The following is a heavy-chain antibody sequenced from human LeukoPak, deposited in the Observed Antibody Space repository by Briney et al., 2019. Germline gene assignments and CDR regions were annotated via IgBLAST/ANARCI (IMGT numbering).Heavy chain of an antibody. Sequence: SSVKVSCKASGGTFSSYAISWVRQAPGQGREWMGGIIPIFGTANYAQKFQGRVTITADESTSTAYMELSSLRSEDTAVYYCARDRMVRGVIMPDAFDIWGQGTMGTVSS. D-gene: IGHD3-10*01. CDR3: ARDRMVRGVIMPDAFDI. CDR1: GGTFSSYA. CDR2: IIPIFGTA. J-gene: IGHJ3*02. V-gene: IGHV1-69*01.